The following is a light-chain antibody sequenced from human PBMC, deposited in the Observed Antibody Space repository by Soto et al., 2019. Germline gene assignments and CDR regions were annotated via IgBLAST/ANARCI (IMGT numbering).Light chain of an antibody. CDR1: SSDVGGHNS. CDR3: SSYTTTFAVV. J-gene: IGLJ2*01. CDR2: EVS. V-gene: IGLV2-14*01. Sequence: SVLTQPASVSGSPGQSITISCTGTSSDVGGHNSVSWYQQHPGEVPKLMISEVSKRPSGVSNRFSGSKSGNTASLTISGLQAEDEADYYCSSYTTTFAVVFGGGTKVTVL.